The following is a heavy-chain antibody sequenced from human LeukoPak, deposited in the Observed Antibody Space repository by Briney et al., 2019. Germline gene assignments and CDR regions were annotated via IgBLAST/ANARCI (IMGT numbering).Heavy chain of an antibody. CDR2: IGGRGTST. Sequence: GGSLRLSCAASGFTSSSYAMSWVRQAPGKGLEWVSAIGGRGTSTYYADSVKGRFTISRDNSKNTLYLQMNSLRAEDTAVYYCAKEGSAVAGTDYWGQGTPVTVSS. J-gene: IGHJ4*02. D-gene: IGHD6-19*01. V-gene: IGHV3-23*01. CDR3: AKEGSAVAGTDY. CDR1: GFTSSSYA.